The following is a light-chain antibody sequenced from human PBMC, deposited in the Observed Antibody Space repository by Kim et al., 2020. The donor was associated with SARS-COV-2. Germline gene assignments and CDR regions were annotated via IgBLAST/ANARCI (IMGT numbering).Light chain of an antibody. V-gene: IGLV1-44*01. CDR1: SSNIGSKT. J-gene: IGLJ3*02. CDR3: AAWDDSLNGWV. Sequence: QSVLTQPPSASGTPGQRVTISCSGSSSNIGSKTVNWYQHLGGTAPKLLIYSHNQRPSGVPDRFSGSKSGTSASLAISGLQSEDEADYYCAAWDDSLNGWVFGGGTQLTVL. CDR2: SHN.